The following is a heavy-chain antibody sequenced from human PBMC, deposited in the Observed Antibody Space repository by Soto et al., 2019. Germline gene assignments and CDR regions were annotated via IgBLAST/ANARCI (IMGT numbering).Heavy chain of an antibody. CDR1: VYTFTGYY. CDR3: ARGGRITIFGGVIIGATPVHGMDV. Sequence: GASVRVSCRASVYTFTGYYMHWVRQAPGQGLEWMGWINPNSGGTNYAQKFQGWVTMTRDTSISTAYMELSRLRSDDTAVYYCARGGRITIFGGVIIGATPVHGMDVWGQGTTVTVSS. CDR2: INPNSGGT. J-gene: IGHJ6*02. D-gene: IGHD3-3*01. V-gene: IGHV1-2*04.